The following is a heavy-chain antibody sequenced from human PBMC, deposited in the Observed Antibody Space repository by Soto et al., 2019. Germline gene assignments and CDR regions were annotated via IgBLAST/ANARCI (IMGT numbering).Heavy chain of an antibody. D-gene: IGHD5-18*01. Sequence: PGGSLRLSCAASGFTFSSYGMHWVRQAPGKGLEWVAVIWYDGSNKYYADSVKGRFTISRDNSKNTLYLQMNSLRAEDTAVYYCAREGGGVDTAMVDYYYGMDVWGQGTTVTVSS. V-gene: IGHV3-33*01. J-gene: IGHJ6*02. CDR1: GFTFSSYG. CDR3: AREGGGVDTAMVDYYYGMDV. CDR2: IWYDGSNK.